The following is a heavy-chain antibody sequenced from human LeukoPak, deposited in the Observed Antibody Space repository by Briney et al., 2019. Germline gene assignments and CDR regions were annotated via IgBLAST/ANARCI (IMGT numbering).Heavy chain of an antibody. J-gene: IGHJ6*03. CDR1: GYTLTELS. CDR3: ATGSMTRPYYYYYYYMDV. V-gene: IGHV1-24*01. Sequence: ASVKVSCKVSGYTLTELSMHWVRQAPGKGLEWMGGFDPEDGETIYAQKFQGRVTMTEDTSTDTAYMELSSLGSEDTAVYYCATGSMTRPYYYYYYYMDVWGKGITVTVSS. D-gene: IGHD2/OR15-2a*01. CDR2: FDPEDGET.